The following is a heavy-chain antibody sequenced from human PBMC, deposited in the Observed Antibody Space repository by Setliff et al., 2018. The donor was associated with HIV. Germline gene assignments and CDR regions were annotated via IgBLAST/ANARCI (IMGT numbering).Heavy chain of an antibody. V-gene: IGHV3-15*01. J-gene: IGHJ4*02. CDR2: IKRKSDGGTI. CDR3: TTDVPTYYYDYIPADY. D-gene: IGHD3-22*01. Sequence: PGGSLRLSCAASGFNFSTHTMNWIRQAPGKGLEWVGRIKRKSDGGTIEYAAPVKGRLTISRDDSKNTLYLQMNSLETEDTAMYYCTTDVPTYYYDYIPADYWGQGTLVTVSS. CDR1: GFNFSTHT.